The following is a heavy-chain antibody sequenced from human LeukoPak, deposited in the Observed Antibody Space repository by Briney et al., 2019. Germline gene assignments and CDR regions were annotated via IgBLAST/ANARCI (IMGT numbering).Heavy chain of an antibody. D-gene: IGHD3-10*01. V-gene: IGHV3-64D*06. CDR2: ISNTGVST. J-gene: IGHJ4*02. Sequence: PGGSLRLSCSASGFTFSSFALHWVRQAPGKGLEYVSGISNTGVSTYYADSVTGRFTISRDNSKNTLHLQMGSLRAEDTAIYYCVKDDSYYYDSGIYLYWGQGTLVTVPS. CDR3: VKDDSYYYDSGIYLY. CDR1: GFTFSSFA.